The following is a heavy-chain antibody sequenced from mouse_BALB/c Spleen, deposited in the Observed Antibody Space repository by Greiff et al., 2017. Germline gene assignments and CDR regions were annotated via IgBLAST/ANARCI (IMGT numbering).Heavy chain of an antibody. CDR2: ISYSGST. D-gene: IGHD2-1*01. V-gene: IGHV3-8*02. Sequence: EVKLQESGPSLVKPSQTLSLTCSVTGDSITSGYWNWIRKFPGNKLEYMGYISYSGSTYYNPSLKSRISITRDTSKNQYYLQLNSVTTEDTATYYCASLYGNSYYFDDWGQGTTLTVSS. J-gene: IGHJ2*01. CDR1: GDSITSGY. CDR3: ASLYGNSYYFDD.